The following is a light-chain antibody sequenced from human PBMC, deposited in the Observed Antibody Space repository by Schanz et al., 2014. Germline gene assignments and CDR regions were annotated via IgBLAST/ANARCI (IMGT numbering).Light chain of an antibody. CDR3: SAYTSSNTWV. J-gene: IGLJ3*02. V-gene: IGLV2-14*01. CDR1: SDVGAYNY. Sequence: QSALTQPASVSGSPGQSITISCTGTSDVGAYNYVSWYQQHPGKAPKLMIYDVSNRPSGVSNRFSGSKSGNTASLTISELQAEDEADYYCSAYTSSNTWVFGGGTKLTVL. CDR2: DVS.